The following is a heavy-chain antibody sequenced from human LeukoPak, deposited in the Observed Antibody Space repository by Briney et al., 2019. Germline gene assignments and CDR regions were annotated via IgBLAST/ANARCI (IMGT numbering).Heavy chain of an antibody. CDR1: GFTFDDYA. Sequence: GGSLRLSCAASGFTFDDYAMHWVRQAPGRGLEWVSGISWNSGSIGYADSVKGRFTISRDNAKNSLYLQMNSLRAEDTALYYCAKDKGRIQQNWFDPWGQGTLVTVSS. CDR2: ISWNSGSI. J-gene: IGHJ5*02. D-gene: IGHD5-18*01. V-gene: IGHV3-9*01. CDR3: AKDKGRIQQNWFDP.